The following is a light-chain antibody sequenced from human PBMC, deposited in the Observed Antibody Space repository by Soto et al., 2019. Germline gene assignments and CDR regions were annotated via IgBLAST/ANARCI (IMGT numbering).Light chain of an antibody. CDR1: QSVSNNY. V-gene: IGKV3-20*01. Sequence: EIVLTQSPGTLSLSPGERATLSCRASQSVSNNYLAWYQQKPGQAPRLLIYGASNRATGIPDRFSGSGSGTEFTLTISSLQTDDFATYYCQQYSTYPWTFGQGTKVDIK. CDR2: GAS. J-gene: IGKJ1*01. CDR3: QQYSTYPWT.